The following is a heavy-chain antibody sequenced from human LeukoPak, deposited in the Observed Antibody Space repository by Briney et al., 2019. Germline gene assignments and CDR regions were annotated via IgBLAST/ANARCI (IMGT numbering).Heavy chain of an antibody. CDR1: GYTFTDYY. CDR3: STLKETDY. V-gene: IGHV1-2*02. CDR2: INPNGGDT. Sequence: GASVKVSCKTSGYTFTDYYMHWVRQAPGQGLEWMGWINPNGGDTNYAQKFQGRVTMTRDTSISTAYMGLSWLTSDDTAVYHCSTLKETDYWGQGTLVTVSS. J-gene: IGHJ4*02.